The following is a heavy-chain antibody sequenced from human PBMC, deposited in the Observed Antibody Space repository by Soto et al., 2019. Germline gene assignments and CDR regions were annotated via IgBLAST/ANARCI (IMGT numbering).Heavy chain of an antibody. CDR3: ARDLVIVVFDY. CDR1: GFTFSSYS. Sequence: GVLRLSCAASGFTFSSYSMNWVRQAPGKGLEWVSYISSSSSTIYYADSVKGRFTISRDNAKNSLYLQMNSLRAEDTAVYYCARDLVIVVFDYWGQGTLVTVSS. CDR2: ISSSSSTI. V-gene: IGHV3-48*01. J-gene: IGHJ4*02. D-gene: IGHD5-12*01.